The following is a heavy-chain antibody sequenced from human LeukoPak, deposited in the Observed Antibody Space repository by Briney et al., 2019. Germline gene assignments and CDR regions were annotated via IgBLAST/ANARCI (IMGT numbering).Heavy chain of an antibody. V-gene: IGHV1-2*02. CDR1: GYTFTGYY. D-gene: IGHD1-26*01. Sequence: ASVKVSCKASGYTFTGYYMHWVRQAPGQGLEWMGWINPNSGGTNYARKFQGRVTMTRDTSISTAYMELSRLRSDDTAVYYCARDRIVGSLDYWGQGTLVTVSS. CDR3: ARDRIVGSLDY. CDR2: INPNSGGT. J-gene: IGHJ4*02.